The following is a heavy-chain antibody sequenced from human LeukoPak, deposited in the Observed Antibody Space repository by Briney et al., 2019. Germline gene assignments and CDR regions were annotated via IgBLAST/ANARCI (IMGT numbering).Heavy chain of an antibody. CDR1: GYTFTGYY. D-gene: IGHD6-25*01. Sequence: ASVKVSCKASGYTFTGYYMHWVRQAPGQGLEWMGWINPNSGGTNYAQKFQGRVTMTRDTSISTAYMELSRLRSDDTAVYYCAREVAAAGRGSYFDYWGQGTLVTVSS. CDR2: INPNSGGT. V-gene: IGHV1-2*02. J-gene: IGHJ4*02. CDR3: AREVAAAGRGSYFDY.